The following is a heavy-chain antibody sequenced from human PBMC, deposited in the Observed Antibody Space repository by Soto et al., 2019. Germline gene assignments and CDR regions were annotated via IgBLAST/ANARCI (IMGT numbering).Heavy chain of an antibody. CDR1: GGSISSYY. CDR2: IHTSGST. Sequence: SETLSLTCTVSGGSISSYYWSWIRQPAGKGLEWIGRIHTSGSTNYNPSLKSRVTMSVDTSKNQFSLKLSSVTAADTAVYYCARDRLGCSSTSCYPEWGQGTLVTVSS. D-gene: IGHD2-2*01. V-gene: IGHV4-4*07. J-gene: IGHJ4*02. CDR3: ARDRLGCSSTSCYPE.